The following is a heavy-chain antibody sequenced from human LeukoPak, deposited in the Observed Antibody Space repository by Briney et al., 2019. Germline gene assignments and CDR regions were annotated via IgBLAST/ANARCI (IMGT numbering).Heavy chain of an antibody. D-gene: IGHD3-3*01. J-gene: IGHJ4*02. CDR3: ARGVEWLPFDY. CDR1: GYTFTSYD. V-gene: IGHV1-8*01. Sequence: GASVKVSCKASGYTFTSYDINWVRQATGQGLEWMGWMNPNSGNTGYAQKFQGRVTMTRDTSTSTVYMELSSLRSEDTAVYYCARGVEWLPFDYWGQGTLVTVSS. CDR2: MNPNSGNT.